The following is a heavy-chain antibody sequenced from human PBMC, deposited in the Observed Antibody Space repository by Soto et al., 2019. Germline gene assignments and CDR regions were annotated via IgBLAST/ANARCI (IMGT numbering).Heavy chain of an antibody. CDR1: GFSFSTYS. V-gene: IGHV3-21*01. CDR2: ISVRSAYI. Sequence: EVQLVESGGGLVKPGGSLRLSCAASGFSFSTYSMNWVRQAPGKGLEWVSSISVRSAYIYYADSVKGRFTISRDDAKNSLYLQMNSLTAEDTAVYYCARDWDTAMITPAFDYWGQGTLVTVSS. D-gene: IGHD5-18*01. CDR3: ARDWDTAMITPAFDY. J-gene: IGHJ4*02.